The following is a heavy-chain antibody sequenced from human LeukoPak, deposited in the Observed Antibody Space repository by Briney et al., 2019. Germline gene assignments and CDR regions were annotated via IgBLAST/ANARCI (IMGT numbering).Heavy chain of an antibody. V-gene: IGHV4-4*02. CDR2: IYHSGST. CDR3: ARGERYYYDSSGYYSY. D-gene: IGHD3-22*01. J-gene: IGHJ4*02. CDR1: GGSISSSNW. Sequence: SGTLSLTCAVSGGSISSSNWWSWVRQPPGKGLEWIGEIYHSGSTNYNPSLKSRVTISVDKSKNQFSLKLSSVTAADTAVYYCARGERYYYDSSGYYSYWGQGTLVTVSS.